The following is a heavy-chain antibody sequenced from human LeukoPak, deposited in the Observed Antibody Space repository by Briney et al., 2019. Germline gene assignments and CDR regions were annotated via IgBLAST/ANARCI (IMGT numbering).Heavy chain of an antibody. D-gene: IGHD1-26*01. CDR2: IGRSGSAI. V-gene: IGHV3-11*04. Sequence: GGSLRLSCAASGFTLSDYYMSWVRQAPGKGLEWVSYIGRSGSAIYYADSVKGRFTISRDNAKNSLYLQMNSLRAEDAAVYYCAREFSGSNYGFPFDYWGQGTLVTVSS. J-gene: IGHJ4*02. CDR1: GFTLSDYY. CDR3: AREFSGSNYGFPFDY.